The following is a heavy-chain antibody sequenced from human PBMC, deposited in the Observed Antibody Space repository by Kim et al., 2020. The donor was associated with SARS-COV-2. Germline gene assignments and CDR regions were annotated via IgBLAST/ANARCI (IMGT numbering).Heavy chain of an antibody. CDR1: GFTFSDAW. CDR2: YKSKNDGGTT. J-gene: IGHJ4*02. V-gene: IGHV3-15*01. Sequence: GGSLRLSCAASGFTFSDAWMSWVRQAPGKGLEWVGRYKSKNDGGTTDYAAPVKGRFTISRHDSENTLYLQMNSLKTADTAVYYCTTTTVTLKYFDFWGQGTLVTVSS. CDR3: TTTTVTLKYFDF. D-gene: IGHD4-17*01.